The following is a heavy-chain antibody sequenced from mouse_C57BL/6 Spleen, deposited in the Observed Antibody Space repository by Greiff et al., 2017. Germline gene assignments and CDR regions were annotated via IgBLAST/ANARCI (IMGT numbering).Heavy chain of an antibody. Sequence: QVQLKQPGAELVKPGASVKLSCKASGYTFTSYWMHWVKQRPGQGLEWIGMIHPNSGSTNYNEKFKSKATLTVDKSSSTAYMQLSSLTSEDSAVYYCAREEPYYSNYVGYWGQGTTLTVSS. CDR1: GYTFTSYW. V-gene: IGHV1-64*01. D-gene: IGHD2-5*01. CDR3: AREEPYYSNYVGY. CDR2: IHPNSGST. J-gene: IGHJ2*01.